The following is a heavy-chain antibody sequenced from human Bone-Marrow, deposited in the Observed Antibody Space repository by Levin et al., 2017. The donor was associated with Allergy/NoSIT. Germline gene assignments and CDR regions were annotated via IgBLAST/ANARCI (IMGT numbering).Heavy chain of an antibody. V-gene: IGHV4-39*01. CDR1: GGSIRSSSYY. Sequence: SQTLSLTCTVSGGSIRSSSYYWGWIRQPPGKGLEWIGSIYYSGSTYYNPSLKSRVTISVDTSKNQFSLKLSSVTAADTAVYYCARLRGLELFWFDPWGQGTLVTVSS. CDR2: IYYSGST. D-gene: IGHD1-7*01. CDR3: ARLRGLELFWFDP. J-gene: IGHJ5*02.